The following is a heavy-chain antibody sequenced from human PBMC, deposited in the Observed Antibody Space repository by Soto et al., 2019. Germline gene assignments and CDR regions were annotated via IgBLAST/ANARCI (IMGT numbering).Heavy chain of an antibody. CDR2: IDPSDSQT. V-gene: IGHV5-10-1*01. D-gene: IGHD3-22*01. J-gene: IGHJ4*02. Sequence: GESLKISCKGSGYSFAGHWITWVRQKPGKGLEWMGRIDPSDSQTYYSPSFRGHVTISVTKSITTVFLQWSSLRASDTAMYYCARQIYDSDTGPNFQYYFDSWGQGTPVTVSS. CDR1: GYSFAGHW. CDR3: ARQIYDSDTGPNFQYYFDS.